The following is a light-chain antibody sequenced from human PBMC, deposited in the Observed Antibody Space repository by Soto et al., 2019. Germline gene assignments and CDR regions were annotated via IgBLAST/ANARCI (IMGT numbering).Light chain of an antibody. CDR2: DAS. CDR3: QQYNSYSPLT. J-gene: IGKJ3*01. CDR1: QSITNW. Sequence: DIQMTQSPSTLSASVGDRVTITCRASQSITNWLAWYQQKPGKAPKLLVYDASSLESGVPSRFSGGGSGTEFTLTISSLQPDDFAIYYCQQYNSYSPLTFGPGTKVDIK. V-gene: IGKV1-5*01.